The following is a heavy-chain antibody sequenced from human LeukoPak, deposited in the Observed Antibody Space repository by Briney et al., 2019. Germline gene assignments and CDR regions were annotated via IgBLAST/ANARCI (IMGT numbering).Heavy chain of an antibody. CDR3: ARDVYSSGWYSGYAFDI. CDR1: GFPFSSYW. V-gene: IGHV3-7*01. D-gene: IGHD6-19*01. J-gene: IGHJ3*02. Sequence: PGGSLRLSCVASGFPFSSYWMTWVRQAPGKGLEWVANIKQDGSKKSYVDSVKGRFTISRDNAKNSLYLQMNSLRAEDTAVYYCARDVYSSGWYSGYAFDIWGQGTMVTVSS. CDR2: IKQDGSKK.